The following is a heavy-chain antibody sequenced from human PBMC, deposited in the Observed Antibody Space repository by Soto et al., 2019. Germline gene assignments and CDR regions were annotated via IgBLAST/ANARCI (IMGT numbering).Heavy chain of an antibody. Sequence: ASVKGSCKVSGYTLTELSMHWVRQAPGKGLEWMGGFDPEDGETIYAQKFQGRVTMTEDTSTDTAYMELSSLRSEDTAVYYCATGVGATRNDYYFGMDVWGQGTTVTVSS. D-gene: IGHD1-26*01. V-gene: IGHV1-24*01. CDR3: ATGVGATRNDYYFGMDV. CDR1: GYTLTELS. J-gene: IGHJ6*02. CDR2: FDPEDGET.